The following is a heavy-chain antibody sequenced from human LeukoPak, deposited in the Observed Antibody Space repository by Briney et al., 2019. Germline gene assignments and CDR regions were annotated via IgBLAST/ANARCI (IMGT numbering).Heavy chain of an antibody. J-gene: IGHJ4*02. CDR2: ISYDGSNK. Sequence: GRSLRLSCAASGFTFSSYAMHWVRQAPGKGMEWVAVISYDGSNKYYADSVKGRFTISRDNSKNTLYLQMNSLRAEDTAVYYCARGTRGGYGDYEGSFDYWGQGTLVTVSS. CDR1: GFTFSSYA. D-gene: IGHD4-17*01. CDR3: ARGTRGGYGDYEGSFDY. V-gene: IGHV3-30-3*01.